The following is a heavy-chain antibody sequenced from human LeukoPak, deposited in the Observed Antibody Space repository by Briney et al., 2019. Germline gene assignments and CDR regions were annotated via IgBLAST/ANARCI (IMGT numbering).Heavy chain of an antibody. V-gene: IGHV3-30*01. CDR1: GFTFSNYA. CDR3: ARDSTYYYDSGSSGPHYFDN. CDR2: ISSGGTYE. D-gene: IGHD3-10*01. Sequence: GGSLRLSCAASGFTFSNYAMPWVRQAPGKGLEWVSLISSGGTYEYYADSVKGRFNISRDNSKNTLYLQLNSLRAEDTAVYYCARDSTYYYDSGSSGPHYFDNWGQGTLVTVSS. J-gene: IGHJ4*02.